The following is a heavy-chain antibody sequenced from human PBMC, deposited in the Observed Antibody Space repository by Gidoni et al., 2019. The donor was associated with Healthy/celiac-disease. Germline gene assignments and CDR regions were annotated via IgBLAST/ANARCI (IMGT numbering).Heavy chain of an antibody. V-gene: IGHV4-34*01. CDR1: GGSFSGYY. CDR3: ARGRGKQQLVKSAKPHFDY. J-gene: IGHJ4*02. D-gene: IGHD6-13*01. CDR2: INHSGST. Sequence: QVQLQQWGAGLLKPSETLSLTCAVYGGSFSGYYWSWIRQPPGKGLEWIGEINHSGSTNYNPSLKSRVTISVDTSKNQFSLKLSSVTAADTAVYYCARGRGKQQLVKSAKPHFDYWGQGTLVTVSS.